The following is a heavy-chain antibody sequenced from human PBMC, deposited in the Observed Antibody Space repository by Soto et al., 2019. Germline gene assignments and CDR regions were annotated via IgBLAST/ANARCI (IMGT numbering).Heavy chain of an antibody. CDR1: GDPISSSHW. CDR2: IYHSGSI. CDR3: ATSQLGEYFDY. Sequence: SETLSLTCAVSGDPISSSHWWSWVRQTPGKGLEWIGEIYHSGSIDYNPSLKSRVIISADRSKNQFSLRLSSVTAADTAVYYCATSQLGEYFDYWGQGTLVTVSS. V-gene: IGHV4-4*02. J-gene: IGHJ4*02. D-gene: IGHD1-26*01.